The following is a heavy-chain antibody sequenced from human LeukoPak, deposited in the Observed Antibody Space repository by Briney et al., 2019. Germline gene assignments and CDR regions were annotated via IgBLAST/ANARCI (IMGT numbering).Heavy chain of an antibody. D-gene: IGHD5-18*01. CDR3: ARGAEGHNYGEFDR. V-gene: IGHV3-74*01. CDR2: IKFDGSST. CDR1: GFTFSTYW. Sequence: GGSLRLSCAASGFTFSTYWMHWVRQAPGKGPVWVSRIKFDGSSTTYADSEKGRFTISRDNAKNTLYLQMNSLRAEDTAVYYCARGAEGHNYGEFDRWGQGTLVTVSS. J-gene: IGHJ5*02.